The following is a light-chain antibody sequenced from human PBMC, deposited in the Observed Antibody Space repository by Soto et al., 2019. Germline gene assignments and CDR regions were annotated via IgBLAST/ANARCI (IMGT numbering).Light chain of an antibody. J-gene: IGKJ5*01. CDR2: AAS. CDR3: QQYGTSEII. V-gene: IGKV3-20*01. CDR1: QSVSSY. Sequence: EIVLAQSPATLSSSPGERATLSCRASQSVSSYLAWYQQKPGPAPRLLIYAASSRVSGIPYRFSGSGSGTDFTLTISRLEPEDFAAFYCQQYGTSEIIFGQGRQLEIK.